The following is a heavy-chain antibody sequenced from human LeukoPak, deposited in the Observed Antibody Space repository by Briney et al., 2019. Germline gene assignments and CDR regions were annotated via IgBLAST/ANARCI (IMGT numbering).Heavy chain of an antibody. D-gene: IGHD4-23*01. Sequence: SSVKVSCKASGYTFTSYTMSWVRQAPGQGFEWMGWINPNTGNPSYAQGFTGRFVFSLDSSVSTAYLQISSLTAEDTAVYYCARVYSVGPVVPLGYWGQGTLVTVSS. J-gene: IGHJ4*02. V-gene: IGHV7-4-1*02. CDR2: INPNTGNP. CDR3: ARVYSVGPVVPLGY. CDR1: GYTFTSYT.